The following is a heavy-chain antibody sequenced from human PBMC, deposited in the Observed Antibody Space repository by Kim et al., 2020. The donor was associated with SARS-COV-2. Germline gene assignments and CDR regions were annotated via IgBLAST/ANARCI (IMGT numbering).Heavy chain of an antibody. CDR1: GCSFSSHA. CDR2: INPMFGAA. J-gene: IGHJ3*02. CDR3: ARERGPHYPAFDI. D-gene: IGHD3-10*01. V-gene: IGHV1-69*06. Sequence: SVKVSCRASGCSFSSHAISWGRQAPGQGLEWMGEINPMFGAANYAQEFQGRLTITADMSTSTAYMELSSLTSDDTAIFYCARERGPHYPAFDIWCQGT.